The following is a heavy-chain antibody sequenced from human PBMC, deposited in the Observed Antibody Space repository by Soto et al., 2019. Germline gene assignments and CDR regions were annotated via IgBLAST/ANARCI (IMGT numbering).Heavy chain of an antibody. V-gene: IGHV3-33*07. CDR3: ARDMIAAAGIKANAFDI. Sequence: PGGSLRLSCAATGFTFSVYWMSWVRQAPGKGLEWVAVIWYDGSNKYYADSVKGRFTISRDNSKNTLYLQMNSLRAEDTAVYYCARDMIAAAGIKANAFDIWGQGTMVTVSS. J-gene: IGHJ3*02. CDR2: IWYDGSNK. CDR1: GFTFSVYW. D-gene: IGHD6-13*01.